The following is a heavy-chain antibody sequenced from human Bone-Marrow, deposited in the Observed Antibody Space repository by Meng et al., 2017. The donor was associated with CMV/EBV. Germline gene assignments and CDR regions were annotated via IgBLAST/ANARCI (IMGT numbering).Heavy chain of an antibody. CDR1: GFTFSDYY. V-gene: IGHV3-11*04. Sequence: GESLKISCAASGFTFSDYYMSWIRQAPGKGLEWVSYISSSGSTIYYADSVKGRFTISRDNAKNSLYLQMNSLRAEDTAVYYCAKDPQASGRVRGVIINPSPPDYWGQGTLVTVSS. J-gene: IGHJ4*02. CDR2: ISSSGSTI. CDR3: AKDPQASGRVRGVIINPSPPDY. D-gene: IGHD3-10*01.